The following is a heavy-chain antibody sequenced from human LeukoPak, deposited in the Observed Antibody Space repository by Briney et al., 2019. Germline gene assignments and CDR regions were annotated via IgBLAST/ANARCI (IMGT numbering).Heavy chain of an antibody. CDR3: AKDLIVATNTAKNDFSYYFDY. D-gene: IGHD5-12*01. J-gene: IGHJ4*02. CDR1: GFTFSSYA. CDR2: ISGSGGST. Sequence: GGSLRLSCAASGFTFSSYAMSWVRQAPGKGLEWVSAISGSGGSTYYADSVKGRFTISGDNSKNTLYLQMNSLRAEDTAVYYCAKDLIVATNTAKNDFSYYFDYWGQGTLVTVSS. V-gene: IGHV3-23*01.